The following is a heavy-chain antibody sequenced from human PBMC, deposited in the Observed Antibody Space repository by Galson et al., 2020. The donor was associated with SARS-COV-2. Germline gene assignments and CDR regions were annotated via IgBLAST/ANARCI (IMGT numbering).Heavy chain of an antibody. CDR2: ISWNSGSI. D-gene: IGHD6-6*01. CDR1: GFTFDDYA. V-gene: IGHV3-9*01. Sequence: PGGSLRLSCAASGFTFDDYAMHWVRQAPGKGLEWVSGISWNSGSIGYADSVKGRFTISRDNAKNSLYLQMNSLRAEDTALYYCANFEAESAHPWGQGTLVTVSS. CDR3: ANFEAESAHP. J-gene: IGHJ4*02.